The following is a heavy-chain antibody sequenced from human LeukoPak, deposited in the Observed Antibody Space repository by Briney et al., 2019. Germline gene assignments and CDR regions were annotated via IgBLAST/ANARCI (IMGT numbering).Heavy chain of an antibody. V-gene: IGHV1-18*01. CDR3: ARAIAAAGTVVY. J-gene: IGHJ4*02. CDR1: GYTFTSYG. D-gene: IGHD6-13*01. CDR2: ISAYNGNT. Sequence: ASVQVSCKASGYTFTSYGISWVRQAPGQGLEWMGWISAYNGNTNYAQKLQGRVTMTADTSTSTAYMELRSLRSDDTAVYYCARAIAAAGTVVYWGQGTLVTVSP.